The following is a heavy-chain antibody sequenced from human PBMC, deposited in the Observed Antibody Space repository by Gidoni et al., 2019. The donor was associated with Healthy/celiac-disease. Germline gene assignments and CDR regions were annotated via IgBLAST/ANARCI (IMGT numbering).Heavy chain of an antibody. CDR3: ASLRYPGYFDY. CDR1: GGSISSGGYY. CDR2: IYYRGST. Sequence: QVQLQESGTGLVKPSQTLSLTCTVSGGSISSGGYYRSWIRQHPGKGLEWIGYIYYRGSTSSHPSLKSRVTISVDTSKNQFSLKLSSVTAADTAVYYCASLRYPGYFDYWGQGTLVTVSS. D-gene: IGHD3-9*01. V-gene: IGHV4-31*03. J-gene: IGHJ4*02.